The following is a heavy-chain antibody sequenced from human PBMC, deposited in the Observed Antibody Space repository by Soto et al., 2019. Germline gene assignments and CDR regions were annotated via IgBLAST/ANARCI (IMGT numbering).Heavy chain of an antibody. V-gene: IGHV4-34*01. Sequence: SETLSLTCAVYGGSVGGSYWTWLRQPPGKGLEWIGEINHSGSTDYNPALKSRVTMSVDTSKNQFSLRVTSVTAADTAVYYCARDRFDFWSYIFYGLDVWGQGTTVTVSS. CDR2: INHSGST. J-gene: IGHJ6*02. D-gene: IGHD3-3*01. CDR1: GGSVGGSY. CDR3: ARDRFDFWSYIFYGLDV.